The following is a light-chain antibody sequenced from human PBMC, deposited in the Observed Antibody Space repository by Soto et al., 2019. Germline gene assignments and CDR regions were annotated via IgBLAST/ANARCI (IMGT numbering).Light chain of an antibody. J-gene: IGLJ1*01. CDR3: ISYRGSDTSYV. V-gene: IGLV2-14*01. CDR1: SSDIGSNNY. CDR2: GVR. Sequence: QSALTQPASVSGSPGQSITISCTGTSSDIGSNNYVAWYQQFPGKTPNIIIYGVRNRPSGVSFRFSGSKSGNTASLTISGLQAEDEADYYCISYRGSDTSYVFGTGTKLTVL.